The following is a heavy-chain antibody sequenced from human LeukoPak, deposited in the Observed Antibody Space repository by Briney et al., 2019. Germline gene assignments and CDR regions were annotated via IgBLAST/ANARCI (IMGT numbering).Heavy chain of an antibody. CDR2: ISYDGSNK. CDR1: GFTFSSYG. Sequence: PGGSLRLSCAASGFTFSSYGMHWVRQAPAKGLEWVAVISYDGSNKYYADSVKGRFTISRDNSKNTLYLQMNSLRAEDTAVYYCAKVLPWGGSSSVVFDYWGQGTLVTVSS. D-gene: IGHD6-6*01. V-gene: IGHV3-30*18. J-gene: IGHJ4*02. CDR3: AKVLPWGGSSSVVFDY.